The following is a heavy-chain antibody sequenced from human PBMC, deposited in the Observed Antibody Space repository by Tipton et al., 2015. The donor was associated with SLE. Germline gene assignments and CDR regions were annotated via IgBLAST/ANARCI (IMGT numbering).Heavy chain of an antibody. CDR1: GFTFSTYE. D-gene: IGHD3-9*01. J-gene: IGHJ4*02. CDR3: VRDSYDMLTGDYPGTY. CDR2: ISSSGSTV. V-gene: IGHV3-48*03. Sequence: SLRLSCAASGFTFSTYEMNWVRQAPGKGLEWVSYISSSGSTVDYADSVKGRFTISRDNAKNSLLLQMNSLRAEDTAVYYCVRDSYDMLTGDYPGTYWCQGTLVTVSS.